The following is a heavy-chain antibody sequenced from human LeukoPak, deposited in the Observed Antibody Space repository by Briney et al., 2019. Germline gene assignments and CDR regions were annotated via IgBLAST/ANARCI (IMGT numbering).Heavy chain of an antibody. CDR1: GGSVSSGSYY. CDR2: ISGSGGST. V-gene: IGHV3-23*01. CDR3: AKGIYDSSGYDAFDI. J-gene: IGHJ3*02. Sequence: PSETLSLTCTVSGGSVSSGSYYWSWIRQPPGKGLEWVSAISGSGGSTYYADSVKGRFTISRDNSKNTLYLQMNSLRAEDTAVYYCAKGIYDSSGYDAFDIWGQGTMVTVSS. D-gene: IGHD3-22*01.